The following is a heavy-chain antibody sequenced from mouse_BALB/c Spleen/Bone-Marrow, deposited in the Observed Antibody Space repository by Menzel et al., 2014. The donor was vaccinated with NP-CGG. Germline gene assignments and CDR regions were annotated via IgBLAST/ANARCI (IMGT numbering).Heavy chain of an antibody. CDR1: GYTFTSYV. V-gene: IGHV1-14*01. Sequence: EVQLQQSGPELVKPGASVKMSCKASGYTFTSYVMHWVKQKPGQGLEWIGYINPYNDGTKYNEKFKGKATLTSDKSSSTAYMELSSLTSEDSAIYYCARGGYGNVYYAMDYWGQGTSVTVSS. D-gene: IGHD2-10*02. J-gene: IGHJ4*01. CDR2: INPYNDGT. CDR3: ARGGYGNVYYAMDY.